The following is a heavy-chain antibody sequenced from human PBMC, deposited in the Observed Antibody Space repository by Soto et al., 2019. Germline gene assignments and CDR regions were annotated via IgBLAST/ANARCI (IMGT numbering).Heavy chain of an antibody. D-gene: IGHD2-15*01. J-gene: IGHJ5*02. V-gene: IGHV1-69*10. CDR3: ARSDRIGGSCQENWFDP. CDR2: IIPILGIA. Sequence: ASVKVSCKASGGTFSSYAISWVREAPGQGLEWMGGIIPILGIANYAQKFQGRVTITADKSTSPAYMELRSRRSDDTAVEYCARSDRIGGSCQENWFDPWGQGTLVTVSS. CDR1: GGTFSSYA.